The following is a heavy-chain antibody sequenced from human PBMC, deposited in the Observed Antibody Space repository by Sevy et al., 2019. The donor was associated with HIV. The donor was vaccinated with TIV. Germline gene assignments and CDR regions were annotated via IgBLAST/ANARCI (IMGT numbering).Heavy chain of an antibody. CDR3: VRAIGAAGSY. CDR2: IKEDGSVK. J-gene: IGHJ4*02. Sequence: GGSLRLSCAASGFSLNNYWMNWVRQAPGKGLEWVANIKEDGSVKYYVESVKGRFTISRDNAKNSVYLQMNSLRAEDAALYYCVRAIGAAGSYWGLGTLVTVSS. V-gene: IGHV3-7*01. D-gene: IGHD6-13*01. CDR1: GFSLNNYW.